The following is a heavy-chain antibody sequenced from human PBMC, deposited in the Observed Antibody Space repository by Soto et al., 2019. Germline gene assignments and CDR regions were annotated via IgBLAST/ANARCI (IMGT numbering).Heavy chain of an antibody. CDR2: INHSGST. CDR1: GGSFSGYY. V-gene: IGHV4-34*01. J-gene: IGHJ5*02. D-gene: IGHD3-3*01. CDR3: ARGWSPSTYDFWSGPLYNWFDP. Sequence: TSETLSLTCAVYGGSFSGYYWSWIRQPPGKGLEWIGEINHSGSTNYNPSLKSRVTISVDTSKNQFSLKLSSVTAADTAVYYCARGWSPSTYDFWSGPLYNWFDPWGQGTLVTVSS.